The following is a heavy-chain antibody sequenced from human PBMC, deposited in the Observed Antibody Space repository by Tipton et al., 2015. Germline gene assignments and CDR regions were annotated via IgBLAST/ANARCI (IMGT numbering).Heavy chain of an antibody. J-gene: IGHJ6*02. CDR1: GYTFTSYY. V-gene: IGHV1-46*01. CDR3: ARSGGYEIPKDGSGGVFYFYYAMDV. CDR2: INPTGGST. D-gene: IGHD5-12*01. Sequence: QVQLVQSGAEVKKPGALVKVSCKASGYTFTSYYVHWVRQAPGQGLEWVGMINPTGGSTTYAQKFQGRVTMTRDTSPSTVYMELSSLRSEDPAVYFCARSGGYEIPKDGSGGVFYFYYAMDVWGQGTTVTVSS.